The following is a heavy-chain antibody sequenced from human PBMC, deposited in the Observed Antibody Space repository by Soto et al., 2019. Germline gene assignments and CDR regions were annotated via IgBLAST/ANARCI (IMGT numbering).Heavy chain of an antibody. CDR1: VFTFLDYY. J-gene: IGHJ6*02. CDR2: LGAADDP. V-gene: IGHV3-13*05. CDR3: ARAYLGRLPSREDYYYDMDV. Sequence: VVSLILSCSSSVFTFLDYYIEWVRQPAGKCLEWVSGLGAADDPYYISSVKGRFSVSRDNAHNSLYLQMNNLRVEDTAVYFCARAYLGRLPSREDYYYDMDVWGRGTTVTVSS. D-gene: IGHD1-26*01.